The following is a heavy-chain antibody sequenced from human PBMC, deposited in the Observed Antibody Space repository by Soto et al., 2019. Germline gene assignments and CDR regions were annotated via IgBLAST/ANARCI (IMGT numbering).Heavy chain of an antibody. Sequence: GGSLRLSCAASGFTFSSYGMHWVRQAPGKGLEWVAVIWYDGSNKYYADSVKGRFTISRDNSKNTLYLQMNSLRAEDTAVYYCARDSAAEDWFDPWGQGTLVTVSS. D-gene: IGHD6-25*01. CDR3: ARDSAAEDWFDP. V-gene: IGHV3-33*01. CDR1: GFTFSSYG. J-gene: IGHJ5*02. CDR2: IWYDGSNK.